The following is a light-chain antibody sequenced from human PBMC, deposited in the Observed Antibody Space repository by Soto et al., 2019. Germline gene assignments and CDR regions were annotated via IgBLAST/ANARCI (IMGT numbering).Light chain of an antibody. CDR3: QQWDNVPLT. CDR1: QDIKKY. CDR2: DAS. V-gene: IGKV1-33*01. J-gene: IGKJ4*01. Sequence: DIQMTQSPSSLSASVGDRVTITCKASQDIKKYLNWYQQRPGKAPKLLIYDASNLQTGVPSRFSGSGSGTHFTFTISSLLPEDIATYFCQQWDNVPLTFGGGTKVDIK.